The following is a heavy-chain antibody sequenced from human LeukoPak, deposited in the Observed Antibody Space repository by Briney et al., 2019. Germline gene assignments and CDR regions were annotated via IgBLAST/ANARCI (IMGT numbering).Heavy chain of an antibody. CDR3: AGRAQTTGWSFDY. CDR2: IHTSGST. V-gene: IGHV4-4*07. CDR1: GGSISSYY. D-gene: IGHD6-19*01. Sequence: SETLSLTCIVSGGSISSYYWSWIRQPAGKGLEWIGQIHTSGSTNYNPSLKSRVAMSVDTSKNQFSLELSSVTAADTAVYYCAGRAQTTGWSFDYWGQGALVTVSS. J-gene: IGHJ4*02.